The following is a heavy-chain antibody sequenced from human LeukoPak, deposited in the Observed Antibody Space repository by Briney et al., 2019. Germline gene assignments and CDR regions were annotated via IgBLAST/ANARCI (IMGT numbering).Heavy chain of an antibody. CDR1: GYSFTSYW. J-gene: IGHJ4*02. CDR2: IYPGDSDT. D-gene: IGHD3-3*01. CDR3: ARQNFYDFWSGYFDY. Sequence: GESLKISCKGSGYSFTSYWIGWVRQMPGKGLEWMGIIYPGDSDTRYSPSFQGQVTISADKSISTAYLQWSSLKASDTAMYCCARQNFYDFWSGYFDYWGQGTLVTVSS. V-gene: IGHV5-51*01.